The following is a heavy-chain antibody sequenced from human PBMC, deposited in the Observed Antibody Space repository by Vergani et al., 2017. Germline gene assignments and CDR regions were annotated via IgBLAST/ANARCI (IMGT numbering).Heavy chain of an antibody. CDR2: ISGSGGST. D-gene: IGHD2-2*01. Sequence: EVQLLESGGGLVQPGGSLRLSCAASGFTFSSYAMSWVRQAPGKGLEWVSAISGSGGSTYYADSVKGRFTISRDNSKNTLYLQMNSLSAEDTAVYYCARVYCSSTSCYAYYYYYMDVWGKGTTVTVSS. CDR1: GFTFSSYA. V-gene: IGHV3-23*01. CDR3: ARVYCSSTSCYAYYYYYMDV. J-gene: IGHJ6*03.